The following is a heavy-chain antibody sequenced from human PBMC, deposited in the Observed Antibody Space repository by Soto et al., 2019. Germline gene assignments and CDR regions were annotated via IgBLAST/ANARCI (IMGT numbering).Heavy chain of an antibody. CDR2: IWYDGSNK. Sequence: QVQLVESGGGVVQPGRSLRLSCAASGFTFSSYGMHWVGQAPGKGLEWVAVIWYDGSNKYYADSVKGRFTISRDNSKNTLYLQMNSLRAGDTAVYYCAREGGLTFDYWGQGTLVTVSS. CDR1: GFTFSSYG. D-gene: IGHD1-26*01. CDR3: AREGGLTFDY. J-gene: IGHJ4*02. V-gene: IGHV3-33*01.